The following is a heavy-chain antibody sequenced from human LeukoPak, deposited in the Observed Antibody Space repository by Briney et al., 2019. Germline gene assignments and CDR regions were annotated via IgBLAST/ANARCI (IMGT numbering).Heavy chain of an antibody. CDR3: ARDMNLGGFDY. CDR2: IYYSGST. J-gene: IGHJ4*02. CDR1: GGSISRYY. D-gene: IGHD2-15*01. Sequence: ASETLSLTCTVSGGSISRYYWSWIRQPPGKGLEWIGYIYYSGSTNYNPSLKSRVTIPVDTSKNQFSLKLSSVTAADTAVYYCARDMNLGGFDYWGQGTLVTVSS. V-gene: IGHV4-59*01.